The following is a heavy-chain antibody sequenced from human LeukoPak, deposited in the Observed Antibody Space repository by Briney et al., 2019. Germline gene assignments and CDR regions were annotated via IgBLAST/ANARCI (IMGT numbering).Heavy chain of an antibody. Sequence: GESLNISCKGSGYSFTSYWISWVREMPGNGLERLGRIDPSDSYTNYSPSFQGHVTISADKSISTAYLQWSSLKAADTAMYYCARGGRYDYVWGSYRYTYWGQGTLVTVSS. D-gene: IGHD3-16*02. CDR3: ARGGRYDYVWGSYRYTY. CDR1: GYSFTSYW. CDR2: IDPSDSYT. J-gene: IGHJ4*02. V-gene: IGHV5-10-1*01.